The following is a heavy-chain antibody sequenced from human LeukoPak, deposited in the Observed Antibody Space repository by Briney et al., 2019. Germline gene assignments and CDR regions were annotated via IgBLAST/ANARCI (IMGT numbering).Heavy chain of an antibody. J-gene: IGHJ4*02. CDR1: GGSFSGYY. Sequence: PSETLSLTCAVYGGSFSGYYWSWIRQPPGKGLEWIGEINHSGSTNYNPSLKSRVTISVDTSKNQFSLKLSSVTAVDTAVYYCARGRRLLAAAGVKEFDYWGQGTLVTVSS. CDR3: ARGRRLLAAAGVKEFDY. V-gene: IGHV4-34*01. CDR2: INHSGST. D-gene: IGHD6-13*01.